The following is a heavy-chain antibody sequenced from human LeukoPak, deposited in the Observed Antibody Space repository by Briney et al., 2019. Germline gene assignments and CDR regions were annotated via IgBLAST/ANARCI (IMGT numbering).Heavy chain of an antibody. CDR1: GFTFSTYS. J-gene: IGHJ4*02. V-gene: IGHV3-21*01. D-gene: IGHD3-3*01. Sequence: GGSLRLSCAASGFTFSTYSMNWVRQAPGKGLEWVSSINSRNNYIYYADSVKGRFTISRDNAKNSLYLQMNSLRAEDTAVYYCALDQSEIFGVVISRGWGQGTLVTVSS. CDR2: INSRNNYI. CDR3: ALDQSEIFGVVISRG.